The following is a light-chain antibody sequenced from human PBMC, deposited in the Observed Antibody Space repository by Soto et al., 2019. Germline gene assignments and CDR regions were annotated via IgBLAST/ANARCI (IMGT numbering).Light chain of an antibody. V-gene: IGKV1-9*01. Sequence: IQLTQSPSFLSASIGDRVTITCRASQGISTYLAWYQQKPGKAPKSLIYGASTLQSGVPSRFSGGGSGTDFTLTISSLQPEDSASYCCQQSYSSWATFGGGTKVEIQ. CDR2: GAS. J-gene: IGKJ4*01. CDR1: QGISTY. CDR3: QQSYSSWAT.